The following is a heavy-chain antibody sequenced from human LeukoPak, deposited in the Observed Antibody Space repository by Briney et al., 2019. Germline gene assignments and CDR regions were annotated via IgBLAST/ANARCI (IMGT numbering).Heavy chain of an antibody. D-gene: IGHD2-15*01. V-gene: IGHV3-23*01. Sequence: GGSLRLSCAAAGFTFSSYAMTWVRQAPGKALEWVSGIRGSGGNTDYADSVKGRFTISRDNSKNTLSLQMNSLRAEDTAVYYCAKGWTFLDPWGQGTLVTVSS. J-gene: IGHJ5*02. CDR1: GFTFSSYA. CDR3: AKGWTFLDP. CDR2: IRGSGGNT.